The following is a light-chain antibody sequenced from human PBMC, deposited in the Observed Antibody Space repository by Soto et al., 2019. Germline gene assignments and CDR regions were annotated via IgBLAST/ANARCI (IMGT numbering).Light chain of an antibody. V-gene: IGKV3-20*01. Sequence: IVLTQSPGTVSLSPGERATLSCRASQSVASSYLAWYQHKPGQAPRLLIYGASSRATGIPDRFSGSGSGTDFTLTISRLEPEDFAVYYCQQSESSTWTFGQGTKVDI. CDR2: GAS. CDR3: QQSESSTWT. CDR1: QSVASSY. J-gene: IGKJ1*01.